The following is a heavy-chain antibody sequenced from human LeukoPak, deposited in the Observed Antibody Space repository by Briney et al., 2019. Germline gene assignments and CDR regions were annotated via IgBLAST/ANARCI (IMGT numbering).Heavy chain of an antibody. CDR3: ASQLKYCSSTSCYLGWFDP. CDR1: GGSISSGDYY. V-gene: IGHV4-30-4*01. Sequence: SETLSLTCTVSGGSISSGDYYWSWIRQPPGKGLEWIVYIYNNGRTYYNPSLKSRVTISVDTSKNQFSLKLSSVTAADTAVYYCASQLKYCSSTSCYLGWFDPWGQGTLVTVSS. J-gene: IGHJ5*02. CDR2: IYNNGRT. D-gene: IGHD2-2*01.